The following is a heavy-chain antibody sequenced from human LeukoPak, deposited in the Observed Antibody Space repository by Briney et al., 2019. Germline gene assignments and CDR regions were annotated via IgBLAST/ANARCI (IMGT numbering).Heavy chain of an antibody. CDR2: INHSGST. D-gene: IGHD1-1*01. V-gene: IGHV4-34*01. CDR3: ARGTPLDPSAFDI. Sequence: KPSETLSLTCAVYGGSFSGYYRSWIRQPPGKGLEWIGEINHSGSTNYNPSLKSRVTISVDTSKNQFSLKLSSVTAADTAVYYCARGTPLDPSAFDIWGQGTMVTVSS. CDR1: GGSFSGYY. J-gene: IGHJ3*02.